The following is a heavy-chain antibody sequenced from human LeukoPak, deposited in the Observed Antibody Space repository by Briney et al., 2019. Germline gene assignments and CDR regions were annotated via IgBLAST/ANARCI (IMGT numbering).Heavy chain of an antibody. Sequence: SETLSLTCAVYGGSFSGYYWSWIGQPPGKGLEWIGEINHSGSTNYNPSLKSRVTISVDTSKNQFSLKLSSVTAADTAVYYCARGRRGYPTQPWGQGTLVTVSS. CDR2: INHSGST. J-gene: IGHJ5*02. CDR3: ARGRRGYPTQP. V-gene: IGHV4-34*01. D-gene: IGHD5-18*01. CDR1: GGSFSGYY.